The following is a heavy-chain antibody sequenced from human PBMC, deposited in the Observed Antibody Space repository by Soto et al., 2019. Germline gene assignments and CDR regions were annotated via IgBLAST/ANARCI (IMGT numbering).Heavy chain of an antibody. Sequence: TLSLTCTVSGGSISSGDYYWSWIRQPPGKGLEWIGYIYYSGSTYYNPSLKSRVTISVDTSKNQFSLKLSSVTAADTAVYYCARGDWNQLGTPDGMDVRGQGTTVTVSS. CDR1: GGSISSGDYY. CDR2: IYYSGST. D-gene: IGHD1-1*01. J-gene: IGHJ6*02. CDR3: ARGDWNQLGTPDGMDV. V-gene: IGHV4-30-4*01.